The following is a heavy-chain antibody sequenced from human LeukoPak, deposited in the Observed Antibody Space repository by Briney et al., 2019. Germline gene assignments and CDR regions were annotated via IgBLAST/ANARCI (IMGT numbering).Heavy chain of an antibody. V-gene: IGHV4-31*03. J-gene: IGHJ5*02. CDR3: AREVAYCGGDCYNWFDP. CDR1: GGSISSGGYY. Sequence: SETLSLTCTVSGGSISSGGYYWSWIRQHPGKGLEWIGYIYYSGNTYYNPSLKSRVTISVDTSKNQFSLKLSSVTAADTAVYYCAREVAYCGGDCYNWFDPWGQGTLVTVSS. CDR2: IYYSGNT. D-gene: IGHD2-21*02.